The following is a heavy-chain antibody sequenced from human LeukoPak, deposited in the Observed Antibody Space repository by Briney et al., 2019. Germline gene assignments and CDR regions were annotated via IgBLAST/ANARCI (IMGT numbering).Heavy chain of an antibody. CDR1: GDSVSSNSAA. Sequence: SQTLSLTCAISGDSVSSNSAAWNWIRQSPSRGLEWLGRTYYRSKWYNDYAVSVKSRITINPDTSKNQFSLQLNSVTPEDTAVYYCARARGYSGYDYEEPSPHIDYWGQGTLVTVSS. D-gene: IGHD5-12*01. J-gene: IGHJ4*02. V-gene: IGHV6-1*01. CDR3: ARARGYSGYDYEEPSPHIDY. CDR2: TYYRSKWYN.